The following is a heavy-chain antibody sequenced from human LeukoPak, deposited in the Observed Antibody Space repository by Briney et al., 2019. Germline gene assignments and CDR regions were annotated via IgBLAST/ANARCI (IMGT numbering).Heavy chain of an antibody. CDR2: IYYSGST. CDR3: ARTGYSSSWYYGYYYYGMDV. V-gene: IGHV4-39*01. D-gene: IGHD6-13*01. J-gene: IGHJ6*02. Sequence: SETLSLTCTVSGGSISSSSYYWGWIRQPPGKGLEWIGSIYYSGSTFYNPSLKSRVTISVDTSKNQFPLKLSSVTAADTAVYYCARTGYSSSWYYGYYYYGMDVWGQGTTVTVSS. CDR1: GGSISSSSYY.